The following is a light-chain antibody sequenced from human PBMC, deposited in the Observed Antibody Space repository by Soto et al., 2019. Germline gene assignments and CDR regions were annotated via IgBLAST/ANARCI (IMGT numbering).Light chain of an antibody. V-gene: IGLV2-14*01. Sequence: QSALTQPASVSGSPGQSITISCTGTSSDVGGYNYVSWYQQHPGKSPKLMIYEVSNRPSGVSNRFSGSKSGNTASLTISGLQAEDEADYYYSSYPSSSTPHVSGTGTKHTVL. J-gene: IGLJ1*01. CDR3: SSYPSSSTPHV. CDR2: EVS. CDR1: SSDVGGYNY.